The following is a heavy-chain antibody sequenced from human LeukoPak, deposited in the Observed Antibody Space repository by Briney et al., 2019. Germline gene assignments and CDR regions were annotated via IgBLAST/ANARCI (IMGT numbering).Heavy chain of an antibody. CDR3: ARGAYYGSGSYSGYYYYMDV. CDR1: GGSISSSSYY. V-gene: IGHV4-39*07. CDR2: INYSGST. D-gene: IGHD3-10*01. J-gene: IGHJ6*03. Sequence: SETLSLTCTVSGGSISSSSYYWGWIRQPPGKGLEWIGSINYSGSTYYNPSLKSRVTISVDTSKNQFSLKLSSVTAADTAVYYCARGAYYGSGSYSGYYYYMDVWGKGTTVTISS.